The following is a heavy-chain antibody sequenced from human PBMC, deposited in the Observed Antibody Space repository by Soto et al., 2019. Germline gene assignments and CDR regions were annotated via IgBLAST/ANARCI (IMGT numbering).Heavy chain of an antibody. Sequence: GGSLRLSCAASGFTFSSYAMHWVRQAPGKGLEWVAVISYDGSNKYYADSVKGRFTISRDNSKNTLYLQMNSLRAEDTAVYYCARGYDSSGYYVDYWGQGTLVTVSS. CDR1: GFTFSSYA. J-gene: IGHJ4*02. CDR2: ISYDGSNK. CDR3: ARGYDSSGYYVDY. V-gene: IGHV3-30-3*01. D-gene: IGHD3-22*01.